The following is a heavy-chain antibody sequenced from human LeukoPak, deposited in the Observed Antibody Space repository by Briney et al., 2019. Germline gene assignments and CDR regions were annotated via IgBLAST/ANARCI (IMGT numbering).Heavy chain of an antibody. D-gene: IGHD4/OR15-4a*01. CDR3: VRVSRIDYGANPEGDV. CDR1: GGSITNYY. V-gene: IGHV4-4*07. J-gene: IGHJ6*04. Sequence: ASETLSLTCTISGGSITNYYWNWIRQSAGKGLEWIGRKSVSGHTNYRSSLESRVTMSVDTSKNQFSLRLTSVTTADTAVYYCVRVSRIDYGANPEGDVWGKGITVIVSP. CDR2: KSVSGHT.